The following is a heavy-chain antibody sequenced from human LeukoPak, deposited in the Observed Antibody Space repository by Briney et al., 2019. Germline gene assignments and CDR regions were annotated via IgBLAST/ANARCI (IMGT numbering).Heavy chain of an antibody. CDR1: GFTFSSYA. V-gene: IGHV3-64*01. J-gene: IGHJ6*03. D-gene: IGHD3-10*01. CDR3: ARVKGSGSYYYYYYMDV. Sequence: GGSLRLSCAASGFTFSSYAMQWVGQAPGKGLEYVSAISRNGGSTYYANSVKGRFTISRYNSKNTLYLQMGSLRAEDMAVYYCARVKGSGSYYYYYYMDVWGKGTTVTISS. CDR2: ISRNGGST.